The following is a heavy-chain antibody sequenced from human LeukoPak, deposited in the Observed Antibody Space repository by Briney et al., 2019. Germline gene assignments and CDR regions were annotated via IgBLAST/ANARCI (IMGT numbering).Heavy chain of an antibody. J-gene: IGHJ6*03. V-gene: IGHV3-73*01. D-gene: IGHD5-18*01. CDR1: GFTFSGPA. Sequence: GGSLRLSCAASGFTFSGPAMHWVRQASGKGLEWVGRIRSKANSYATAYAASVKGRFTISRDDSKNTAYLQMNSLKTEDTAVYYCTRQGRVDTARYYYYYMDVWGKGTTVTVSS. CDR2: IRSKANSYAT. CDR3: TRQGRVDTARYYYYYMDV.